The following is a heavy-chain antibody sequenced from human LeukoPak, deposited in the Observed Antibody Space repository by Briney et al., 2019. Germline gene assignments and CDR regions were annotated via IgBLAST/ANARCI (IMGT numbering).Heavy chain of an antibody. J-gene: IGHJ4*02. CDR2: ISSSSSTI. CDR3: ARGLLEWLRLETYYFDY. Sequence: GGSLRLSCAASGFTFSSYSMNWVRQAPGKGLEWVSYISSSSSTIYYADSVKGRFNISRDNAKNSLYLQMNSLTVDDTATYYCARGLLEWLRLETYYFDYWGQGSQVTVSS. V-gene: IGHV3-48*04. CDR1: GFTFSSYS. D-gene: IGHD3-3*01.